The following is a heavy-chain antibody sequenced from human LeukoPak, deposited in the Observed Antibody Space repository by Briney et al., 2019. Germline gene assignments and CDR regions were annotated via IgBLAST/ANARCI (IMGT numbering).Heavy chain of an antibody. CDR2: ISSSSSYI. CDR1: GFTFSTYS. CDR3: ARDQYGSGSYSRLDY. J-gene: IGHJ4*02. V-gene: IGHV3-21*01. Sequence: GGSLRLSCAASGFTFSTYSMNWVRQAPGKGREWVASISSSSSYINYADSVKGRFTISRDNAKNSLYLQMNSVRAEDTAVYYCARDQYGSGSYSRLDYWGQGTLVSVSS. D-gene: IGHD3-10*01.